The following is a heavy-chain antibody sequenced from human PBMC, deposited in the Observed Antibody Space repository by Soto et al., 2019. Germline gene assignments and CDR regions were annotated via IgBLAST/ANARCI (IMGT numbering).Heavy chain of an antibody. CDR1: GGSFSGYY. CDR3: ARGSCPYSSCWYPH. J-gene: IGHJ4*02. V-gene: IGHV4-34*01. Sequence: QVQLQQWGAGLLKPSETLSLTCAVYGGSFSGYYWSWIRQPPGKGLEWIGEINHSGSTNYTPSLKSAVNVSLDTSKNLFSRKLISVAAAAQAVYYCARGSCPYSSCWYPHWGQGTLVTVSS. CDR2: INHSGST. D-gene: IGHD6-19*01.